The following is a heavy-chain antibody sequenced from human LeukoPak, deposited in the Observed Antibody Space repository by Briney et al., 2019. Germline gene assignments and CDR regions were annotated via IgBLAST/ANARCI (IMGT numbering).Heavy chain of an antibody. CDR2: IIPIFGTA. J-gene: IGHJ4*02. CDR3: ARDDRWRTGGSDY. V-gene: IGHV1-69*01. D-gene: IGHD1-14*01. CDR1: GGTFSSYA. Sequence: VKVSCKASGGTFSSYAISWVRQAPGQGLEWMGGIIPIFGTANYAQKFQGRVTITADESTSTAYMELSSLRSEDTAAYYCARDDRWRTGGSDYWGQGTLVTVSS.